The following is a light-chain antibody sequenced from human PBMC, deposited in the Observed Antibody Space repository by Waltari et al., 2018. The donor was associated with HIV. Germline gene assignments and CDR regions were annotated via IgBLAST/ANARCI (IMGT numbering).Light chain of an antibody. J-gene: IGLJ2*01. CDR2: GVT. V-gene: IGLV2-23*02. Sequence: QSALTQPAAVSGSPGQSLTFPCTGTGSDVGAYNLVSWYQQHPDKAPKLVMYGVTQRPSGVSDRFSGSKSGNTAYLTISGLQADDEADYFCSSFATTATPVLFGGGTKLTVL. CDR1: GSDVGAYNL. CDR3: SSFATTATPVL.